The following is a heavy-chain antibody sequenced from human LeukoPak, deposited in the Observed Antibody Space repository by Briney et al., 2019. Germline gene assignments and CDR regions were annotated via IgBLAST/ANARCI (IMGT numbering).Heavy chain of an antibody. CDR3: ARGSLIVATIPTPFDY. J-gene: IGHJ4*02. Sequence: GGSLRLSCAASGFTFSSYWMSWVRQAPGKGLEWVANIKQDGSEKYYVDSVKGRFTISRDNAKNSLYLQMNNLRAEDTAVYYCARGSLIVATIPTPFDYWGQGTLVTVSS. V-gene: IGHV3-7*01. CDR1: GFTFSSYW. D-gene: IGHD5-12*01. CDR2: IKQDGSEK.